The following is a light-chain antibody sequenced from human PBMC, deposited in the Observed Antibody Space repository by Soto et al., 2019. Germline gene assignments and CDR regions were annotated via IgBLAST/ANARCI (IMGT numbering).Light chain of an antibody. J-gene: IGLJ1*01. Sequence: QSVLTQPPSASGTPGQRVTFSCSGSSSNIGINTVNWYQKLPGTAPQLLISDNHRRPSGVPDRFSGSKSGTSASLAISGLQSEDEATYFCAAWDVSLKGFVFGTGTKVTVL. CDR3: AAWDVSLKGFV. V-gene: IGLV1-44*01. CDR1: SSNIGINT. CDR2: DNH.